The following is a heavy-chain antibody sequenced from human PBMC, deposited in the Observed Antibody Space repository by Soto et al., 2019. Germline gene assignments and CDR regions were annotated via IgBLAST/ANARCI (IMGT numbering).Heavy chain of an antibody. CDR1: GGTFISST. CDR3: ARSLGRGWTPY. J-gene: IGHJ4*02. Sequence: QVHLVQSEAEVKKPGSSVKVSCKASGGTFISSTVSWLRQAPGQGLEWVGGIIPVFNITSYAQKFQGRVTSLADKSTSTAYMDLSNLSSEDTAVDYCARSLGRGWTPYWGQGTLVTVYS. D-gene: IGHD6-19*01. V-gene: IGHV1-69*17. CDR2: IIPVFNIT.